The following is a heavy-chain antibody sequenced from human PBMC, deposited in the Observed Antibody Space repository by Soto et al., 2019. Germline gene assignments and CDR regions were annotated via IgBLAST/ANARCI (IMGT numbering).Heavy chain of an antibody. Sequence: SQTLSLTCAISGDSVSSNSAAWNWIRQSPSRGLEWLGRTYYRSKWYNDYAVSVKSRITINPGTSKNQFSLQLNSVTPEDTAVYYCARESSGWYLRYYYYGMDVWGQGTTVTVSS. D-gene: IGHD6-19*01. J-gene: IGHJ6*02. CDR1: GDSVSSNSAA. CDR2: TYYRSKWYN. V-gene: IGHV6-1*01. CDR3: ARESSGWYLRYYYYGMDV.